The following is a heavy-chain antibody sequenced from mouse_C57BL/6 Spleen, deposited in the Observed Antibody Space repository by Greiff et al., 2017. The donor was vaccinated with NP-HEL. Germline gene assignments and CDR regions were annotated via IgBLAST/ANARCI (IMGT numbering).Heavy chain of an antibody. D-gene: IGHD1-1*01. Sequence: QVQLQQSGAELARPGASVKLSCKASGYTFTSYGISWVKQRTGQGLEWIGEIYPRSGNTYYNEKFKGKATLTADKSSSTAYMELRSLTSEDSAVYFCARPERHPGGSRRYFDYWGQGTTLTVSS. CDR2: IYPRSGNT. V-gene: IGHV1-81*01. CDR3: ARPERHPGGSRRYFDY. J-gene: IGHJ2*01. CDR1: GYTFTSYG.